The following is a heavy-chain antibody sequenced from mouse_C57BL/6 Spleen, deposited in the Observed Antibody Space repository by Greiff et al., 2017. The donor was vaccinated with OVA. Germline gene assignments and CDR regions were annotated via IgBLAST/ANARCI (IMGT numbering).Heavy chain of an antibody. J-gene: IGHJ3*01. CDR2: IYPGDGDT. Sequence: QVQLKESGPELVKPGASVKISCKASGYAFSSSWMNWVKQRPGKGLEWIGRIYPGDGDTNYNGKFKGKATLTADKSSSTAYMQLSSLTSEDSAVYFCARSNYSVAWFAYWGQGTLVTVSA. D-gene: IGHD2-12*01. V-gene: IGHV1-82*01. CDR3: ARSNYSVAWFAY. CDR1: GYAFSSSW.